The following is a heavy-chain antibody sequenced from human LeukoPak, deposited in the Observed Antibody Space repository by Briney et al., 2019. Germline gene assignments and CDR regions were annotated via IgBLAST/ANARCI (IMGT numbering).Heavy chain of an antibody. CDR3: AKAISYCSGGSCYPGGFDY. V-gene: IGHV3-23*01. D-gene: IGHD2-15*01. CDR2: ISGSGGST. J-gene: IGHJ4*02. CDR1: GFTFSSYA. Sequence: GGSLRLSCAASGFTFSSYAMSWVRQAPGKGLEWVSAISGSGGSTYYADSVKGRFTISRDNSENTLYLQMNSLRAEDTAVYYCAKAISYCSGGSCYPGGFDYWGQGTLVTVSS.